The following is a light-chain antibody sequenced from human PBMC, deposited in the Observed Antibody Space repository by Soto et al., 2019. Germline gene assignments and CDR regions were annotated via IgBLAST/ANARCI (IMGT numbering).Light chain of an antibody. J-gene: IGLJ3*02. V-gene: IGLV1-40*01. CDR2: ANS. CDR1: SSNIGAPYN. Sequence: QSVLTQPPSVSGAPGQRVTISCTGSSSNIGAPYNVHWYQKHPGTAPKLLIYANSNRPSGVPDRFSGSKSGTSASLAITGLQAEDEAEYYCQSFDFSLSWVFGGGTQLTVL. CDR3: QSFDFSLSWV.